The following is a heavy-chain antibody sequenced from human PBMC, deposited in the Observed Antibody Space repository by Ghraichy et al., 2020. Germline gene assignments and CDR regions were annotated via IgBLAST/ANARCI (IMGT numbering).Heavy chain of an antibody. CDR3: ARGGPEYCSGGSCYAGDY. Sequence: GGSLRLSCAVSGFTFSSYWMHWVRQAPGKGLVWVSRINSDGSSISYADSVKGRFTFSRDNAKNTLYLQMNSLRADDTAVYYCARGGPEYCSGGSCYAGDYWGQGTLVTVPS. D-gene: IGHD2-15*01. J-gene: IGHJ4*02. V-gene: IGHV3-74*01. CDR2: INSDGSSI. CDR1: GFTFSSYW.